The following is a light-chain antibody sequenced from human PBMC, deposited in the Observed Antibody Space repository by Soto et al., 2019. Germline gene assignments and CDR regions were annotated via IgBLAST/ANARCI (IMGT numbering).Light chain of an antibody. CDR1: QTISSW. CDR3: QHYNSHSEA. V-gene: IGKV1-5*03. J-gene: IGKJ1*01. Sequence: DIQMTQSPSTLSGSVGDRVTITSRASQTISSWLAWYQQKPGKAPKLLIYKASTLKSGVPSSFSGSGSGTEFTLTISSLQPDDFATYYCQHYNSHSEAVGQGTKVDI. CDR2: KAS.